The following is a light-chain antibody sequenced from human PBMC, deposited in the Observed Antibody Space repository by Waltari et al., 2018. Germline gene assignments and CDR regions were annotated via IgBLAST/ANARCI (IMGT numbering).Light chain of an antibody. CDR1: QSIGNY. CDR2: SAS. CDR3: QETYSSPPST. V-gene: IGKV1-39*01. Sequence: DIQVTQSPSSRSAPVRARVPITCRASQSIGNYLNGYQHKPGKAPKLLIYSASSLQSGVPSRFSGSGSGTDFTLTITSLQPEDFATYYCQETYSSPPSTFGPGTKVESK. J-gene: IGKJ1*01.